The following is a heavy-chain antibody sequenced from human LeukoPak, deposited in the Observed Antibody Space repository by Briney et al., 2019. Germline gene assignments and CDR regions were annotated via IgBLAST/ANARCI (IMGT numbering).Heavy chain of an antibody. CDR3: ASNPYYDSSGGGFDY. Sequence: GASVTVSCTASGGTFSSYAISWVRQAPGQGLEWMGGIIPIFGTANYAQKFQGRVTITADESTSTAYMELSSLRSEDTAVYYCASNPYYDSSGGGFDYWGQGTLVTVPS. CDR2: IIPIFGTA. J-gene: IGHJ4*02. D-gene: IGHD3-22*01. V-gene: IGHV1-69*13. CDR1: GGTFSSYA.